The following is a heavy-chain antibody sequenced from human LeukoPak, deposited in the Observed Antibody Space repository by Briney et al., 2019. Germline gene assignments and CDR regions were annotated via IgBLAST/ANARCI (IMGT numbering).Heavy chain of an antibody. D-gene: IGHD3-22*01. CDR3: ARGHHYYDSSAYYY. Sequence: GGSLRLSCAASGFTFISHWMHWVRQAPGKGLVWVSRINSDGSTTSYAASVKGRFTISRDTAKNTLYLQMNSLRAEDTAVYYCARGHHYYDSSAYYYWGQGTLVTVSS. CDR1: GFTFISHW. CDR2: INSDGSTT. V-gene: IGHV3-74*01. J-gene: IGHJ4*02.